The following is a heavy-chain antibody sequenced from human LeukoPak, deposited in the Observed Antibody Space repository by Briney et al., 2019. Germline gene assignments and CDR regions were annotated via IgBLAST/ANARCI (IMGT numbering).Heavy chain of an antibody. J-gene: IGHJ6*02. CDR3: ARDYGFHLDV. Sequence: PSETLSLTCTVSGGSISSYYWSWIRQPAGKGLEWIGRIYTSESTNYNPSFKSRVTMSLDTSKKQFSLKLSSVTAADTAVYYCARDYGFHLDVWGQGTTVTVSS. CDR2: IYTSEST. D-gene: IGHD4-17*01. V-gene: IGHV4-4*07. CDR1: GGSISSYY.